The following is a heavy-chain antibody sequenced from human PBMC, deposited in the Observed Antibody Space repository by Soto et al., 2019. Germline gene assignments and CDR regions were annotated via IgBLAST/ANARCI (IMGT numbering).Heavy chain of an antibody. Sequence: SETLSLTCTVSGGSISSGGYYWSWIRQHPGKGLEWIGYTYYSGSTYYNTSLKSRITISVDTSKKQFSLKLSSVTAADTAVYYCAWHYYGSGSYYPHYYYGMDVWGQGTTVTVSS. J-gene: IGHJ6*02. V-gene: IGHV4-31*03. CDR2: TYYSGST. CDR3: AWHYYGSGSYYPHYYYGMDV. CDR1: GGSISSGGYY. D-gene: IGHD3-10*01.